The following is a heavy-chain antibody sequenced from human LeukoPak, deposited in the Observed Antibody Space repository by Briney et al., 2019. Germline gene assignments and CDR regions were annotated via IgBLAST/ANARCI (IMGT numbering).Heavy chain of an antibody. V-gene: IGHV1-3*01. D-gene: IGHD5-24*01. Sequence: AIVKASCKALGNTFSTYIVHWWRQAPGQRLEWMGCINAANGDTKYSQKFQGRVTITRDTSASTAYVEMSSLRSEDTAVYFCAREIDRDDYNRFFDYWGQGTLVTVSS. CDR2: INAANGDT. CDR1: GNTFSTYI. CDR3: AREIDRDDYNRFFDY. J-gene: IGHJ4*02.